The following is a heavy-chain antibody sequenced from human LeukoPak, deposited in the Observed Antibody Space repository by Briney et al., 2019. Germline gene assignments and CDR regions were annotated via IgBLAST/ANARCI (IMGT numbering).Heavy chain of an antibody. J-gene: IGHJ4*02. CDR3: ARYDASGYSLDL. D-gene: IGHD3-22*01. CDR2: IYYTGTT. CDR1: GGPINNYY. V-gene: IGHV4-59*01. Sequence: SETLSLTCTVSGGPINNYYWSWIRQPPGKGLEWIGYIYYTGTTKTNPSLRSRVTMSVDTSGSQLSLRLRSVSDADTAIYYCARYDASGYSLDLWGQGTLVTVSS.